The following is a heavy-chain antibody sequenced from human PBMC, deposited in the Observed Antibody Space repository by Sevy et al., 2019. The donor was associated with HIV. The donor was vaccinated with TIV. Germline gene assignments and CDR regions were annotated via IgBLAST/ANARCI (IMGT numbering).Heavy chain of an antibody. Sequence: GGSLRLSCAASGFTFSSYAMHWVRQAPGKGLEWVAVISYDGSNKYYADSVMGGFTISCENYNNTLYQQMNSLRAEDTAVYYCAGANCGGGSCYRYYFDYWGQGTLVTVSS. V-gene: IGHV3-30-3*01. J-gene: IGHJ4*02. CDR1: GFTFSSYA. CDR2: ISYDGSNK. D-gene: IGHD2-15*01. CDR3: AGANCGGGSCYRYYFDY.